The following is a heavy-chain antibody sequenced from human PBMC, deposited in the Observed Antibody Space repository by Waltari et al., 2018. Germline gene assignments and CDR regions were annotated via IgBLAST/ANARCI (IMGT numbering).Heavy chain of an antibody. Sequence: EVQLVESGGGLVQPGRSLRLSCLASGFTFDNYAMHWVRQAPGKGLEWGSGMSWGSGDIGYADSVKGRFTISRDNAKNSLYLQMNSLTIEDTALYFCAKDMGGGFYYDYGMDVWGQGTTVTVSS. CDR1: GFTFDNYA. D-gene: IGHD3-16*01. J-gene: IGHJ6*02. CDR2: MSWGSGDI. CDR3: AKDMGGGFYYDYGMDV. V-gene: IGHV3-9*01.